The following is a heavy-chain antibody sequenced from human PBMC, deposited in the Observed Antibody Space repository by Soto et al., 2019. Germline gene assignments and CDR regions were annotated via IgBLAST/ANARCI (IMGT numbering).Heavy chain of an antibody. V-gene: IGHV3-53*05. CDR3: AKGGGSARDFDY. CDR2: IYSGGYT. Sequence: GGSLRLSCAVSGFTVSNNYMSWVRQAPGKGLEGVSVIYSGGYTAYGDSVKGRFTISRDNSKNTLYLQMTSLGPEDTAVYYCAKGGGSARDFDYWGQGALVTVPS. D-gene: IGHD1-26*01. J-gene: IGHJ4*02. CDR1: GFTVSNNY.